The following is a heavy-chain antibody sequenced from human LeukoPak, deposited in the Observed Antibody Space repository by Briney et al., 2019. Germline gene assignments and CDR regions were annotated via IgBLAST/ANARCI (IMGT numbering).Heavy chain of an antibody. CDR1: GFTFSSYA. V-gene: IGHV3-64D*06. CDR2: ISSNGGST. CDR3: AKDRVSISSSGYFDY. Sequence: PGGFLRLSCSASGFTFSSYAMHWVRQAPGKGLEYVSAISSNGGSTYYADSVKDRFTISRDNSKNTLYLQMSSLRAEDTAVYYCAKDRVSISSSGYFDYWGQGTLVTVSS. J-gene: IGHJ4*02. D-gene: IGHD6-13*01.